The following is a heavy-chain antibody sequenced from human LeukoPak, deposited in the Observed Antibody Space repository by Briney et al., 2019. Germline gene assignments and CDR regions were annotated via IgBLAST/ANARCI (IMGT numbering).Heavy chain of an antibody. CDR1: GFTFSSYA. D-gene: IGHD5-12*01. CDR3: ARDQRGDSAYDFDY. J-gene: IGHJ4*02. Sequence: GSLRLSCAASGFTFSSYAMSWVRQPPGKGLEWIGSIYSSGTTYYNPSLKSRVTISVDTSKKQLSLKLRSVTAADTAVYYCARDQRGDSAYDFDYWGQGILVTVSS. CDR2: IYSSGTT. V-gene: IGHV4-59*01.